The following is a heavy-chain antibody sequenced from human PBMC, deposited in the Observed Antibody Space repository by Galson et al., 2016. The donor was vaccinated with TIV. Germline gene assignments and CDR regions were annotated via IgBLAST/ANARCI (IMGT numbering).Heavy chain of an antibody. CDR3: ASSASSGWYVAFDY. J-gene: IGHJ4*02. V-gene: IGHV1-24*01. CDR2: FDPEDGQT. CDR1: GHTLKELN. Sequence: SVKVSCKVSGHTLKELNIQWVRQAPGKGLEWMGGFDPEDGQTTYTQKLQGRVTMTEDTSTDTAYMELSSLTSEDTAVYYCASSASSGWYVAFDYWVQGTLVTVSS. D-gene: IGHD6-19*01.